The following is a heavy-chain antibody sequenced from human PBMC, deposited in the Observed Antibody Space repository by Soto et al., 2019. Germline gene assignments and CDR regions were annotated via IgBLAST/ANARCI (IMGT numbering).Heavy chain of an antibody. D-gene: IGHD3-16*02. V-gene: IGHV3-64*01. CDR2: ISSNGGST. CDR1: GFTFSSYA. J-gene: IGHJ4*02. Sequence: EVQLVESGGGLVQPGGSLRLSCAASGFTFSSYAMHWVRQAPGKGLEYVSAISSNGGSTYYANSVKGRFTISRDNSKNTLYLLMGSLRAEDMAVYYCARDQVGYDYIWGSYLLFDYWGQGTLVTVSS. CDR3: ARDQVGYDYIWGSYLLFDY.